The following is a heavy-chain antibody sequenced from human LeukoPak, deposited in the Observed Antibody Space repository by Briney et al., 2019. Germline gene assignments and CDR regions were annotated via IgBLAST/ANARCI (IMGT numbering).Heavy chain of an antibody. J-gene: IGHJ4*02. CDR3: ARGRMGGGNDY. CDR1: GYTFTSYY. Sequence: ASVKVSCKAFGYTFTSYYMHWVRQAPGQGLEWMGIINPSGGSTSYAQKFQGRVTMTRDTSTSTAYMELSSLRSDDTAVYYCARGRMGGGNDYWGQGTLVTVSS. D-gene: IGHD2-15*01. V-gene: IGHV1-46*01. CDR2: INPSGGST.